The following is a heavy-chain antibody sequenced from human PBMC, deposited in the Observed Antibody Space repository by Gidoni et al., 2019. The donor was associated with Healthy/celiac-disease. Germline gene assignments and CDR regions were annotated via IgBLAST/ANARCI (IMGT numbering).Heavy chain of an antibody. D-gene: IGHD6-19*01. V-gene: IGHV4-34*01. J-gene: IGHJ4*02. Sequence: QVQLQQWGAGLLKPSATLSLTCAVYGGSFSGYYWSWIRQPPGKGLEWIGEINHSGSTNYNPSLKSRVTISVDTSKNQFSLKLSSVTAADTAVYYCARVGGIAVAGLDYWGQGTLVTVSS. CDR1: GGSFSGYY. CDR3: ARVGGIAVAGLDY. CDR2: INHSGST.